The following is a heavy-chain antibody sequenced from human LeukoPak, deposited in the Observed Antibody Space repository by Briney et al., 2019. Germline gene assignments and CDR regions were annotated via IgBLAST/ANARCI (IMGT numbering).Heavy chain of an antibody. V-gene: IGHV1-69*04. CDR3: ARYCSGGSCYHPHNWFDP. CDR1: GGTFSSYA. Sequence: ASVKVSCKASGGTFSSYAISWVRQAPGQGLEWMGRIIPILGTANYAQRFQGRVTITADKSTSTAYMELSSLRSEDTAVYYCARYCSGGSCYHPHNWFDPWGQGTLVTVSS. D-gene: IGHD2-15*01. CDR2: IIPILGTA. J-gene: IGHJ5*02.